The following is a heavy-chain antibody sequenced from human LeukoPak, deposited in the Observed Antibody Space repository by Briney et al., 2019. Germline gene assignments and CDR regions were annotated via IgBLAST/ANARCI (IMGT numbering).Heavy chain of an antibody. Sequence: PPGTLSLTCAVSGGSITSSNWWTWVRQPPGKGLEWIGEIYHSGSTNYNPSLKSRVTISVDKSNNQFSLRLNSVTAADTAVYYCARNAGNSDVDYWGQGTLVTVSS. V-gene: IGHV4-4*03. CDR3: ARNAGNSDVDY. D-gene: IGHD4-23*01. CDR2: IYHSGST. J-gene: IGHJ4*02. CDR1: GGSITSSNW.